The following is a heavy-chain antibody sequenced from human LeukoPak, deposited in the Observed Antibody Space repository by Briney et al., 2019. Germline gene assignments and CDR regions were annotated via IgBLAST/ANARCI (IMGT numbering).Heavy chain of an antibody. V-gene: IGHV3-30*04. CDR1: GFTFSSYA. CDR2: ISYDGSNK. Sequence: SGGSLRLSCAASGFTFSSYAMHWVRQAPGKGLEWVAVISYDGSNKYYADSVKGRFTISRDNSKNSLYLQMNSLRAEDTALYYCAKDGEAYSSSWYDWFDPWGQGTLVTVSS. CDR3: AKDGEAYSSSWYDWFDP. D-gene: IGHD6-13*01. J-gene: IGHJ5*02.